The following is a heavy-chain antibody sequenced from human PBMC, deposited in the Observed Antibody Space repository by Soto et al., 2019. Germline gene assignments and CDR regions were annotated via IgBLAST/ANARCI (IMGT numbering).Heavy chain of an antibody. Sequence: QGQLVQSGVAVKKPGATVKVTFSASGNTFTNLGVTSVRQDPGQGLEWMGWISTYTDDPSYAQKFQGRVTMTIDTSTSTAYLDLRSLTSDDTAVYYCARVIPGAEAWFQPCGQGTLVTVAS. CDR3: ARVIPGAEAWFQP. J-gene: IGHJ5*02. CDR1: GNTFTNLG. V-gene: IGHV1-18*01. CDR2: ISTYTDDP. D-gene: IGHD2-2*01.